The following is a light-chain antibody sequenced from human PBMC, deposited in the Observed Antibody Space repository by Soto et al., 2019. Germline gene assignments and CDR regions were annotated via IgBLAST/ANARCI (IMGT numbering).Light chain of an antibody. V-gene: IGKV3-20*01. CDR2: GTS. CDR1: QSLSSSY. Sequence: PGERATLSCRASQSLSSSYLAWYQQKPGQAPRLLIYGTSSRATGIPDRFSGSGSGTDFTLTISRLEPEDFAVYYCQQYGSSGTFGQGTKVDIK. CDR3: QQYGSSGT. J-gene: IGKJ1*01.